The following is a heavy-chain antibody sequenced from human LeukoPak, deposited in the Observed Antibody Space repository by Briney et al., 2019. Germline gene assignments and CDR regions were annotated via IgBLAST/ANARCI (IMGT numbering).Heavy chain of an antibody. D-gene: IGHD3-10*01. J-gene: IGHJ4*02. CDR3: VRDVSYYRSGPHFDS. CDR1: GFTLSSFW. CDR2: IKGDGSTT. V-gene: IGHV3-74*01. Sequence: GGSLRVSCAASGFTLSSFWMHWVRQGPGKGLLWVSRIKGDGSTTSYADSVRGRFTISRDNAKNTLYLQMNSLRAEDTAVYYCVRDVSYYRSGPHFDSWGQGTLVTVSS.